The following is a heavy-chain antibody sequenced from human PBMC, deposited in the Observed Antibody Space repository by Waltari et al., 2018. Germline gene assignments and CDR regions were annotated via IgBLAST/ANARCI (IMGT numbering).Heavy chain of an antibody. D-gene: IGHD3-3*01. V-gene: IGHV3-23*01. CDR1: GFTFRNYA. Sequence: QLLDSGGDLAQPGGSLRLSCEASGFTFRNYAINWVRQAPGRVLGWVGAISCAGTTYYADPVKGLFTLSRDNSKNTLQLQMNSLRPEDSAVYFCTRGDFWTGSYTDAYAMDVWGHGTTVTVSS. CDR3: TRGDFWTGSYTDAYAMDV. CDR2: ISCAGTT. J-gene: IGHJ6*02.